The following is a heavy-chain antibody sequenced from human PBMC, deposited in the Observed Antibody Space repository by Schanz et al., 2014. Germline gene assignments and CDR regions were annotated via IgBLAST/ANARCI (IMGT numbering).Heavy chain of an antibody. CDR2: IGSSSTTM. V-gene: IGHV3-48*02. CDR3: ATETYSSSWCFDY. Sequence: EVYLVESGGGLVQPGGSLRLSCAASGFTFFTYNMNWVRQAPGRGLEWISYIGSSSTTMYYADSVKGRFTISRDNAKNSLYLQMNGLRDEDTAVYYCATETYSSSWCFDYWGQGTLVTVSS. D-gene: IGHD6-13*01. CDR1: GFTFFTYN. J-gene: IGHJ4*02.